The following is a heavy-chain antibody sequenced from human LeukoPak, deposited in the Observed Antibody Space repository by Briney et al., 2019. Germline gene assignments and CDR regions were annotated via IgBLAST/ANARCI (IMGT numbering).Heavy chain of an antibody. Sequence: GSLRLSCAVSGFNFNTYSMNWVRQAPGKGPEWVSSISSTSNYIYYAESVKGRFAVSRDNAKNSLYLQMNSLRADDTAVYYCARAGDILLVSYFHSHGMDVWGQGTTVIVSS. CDR3: ARAGDILLVSYFHSHGMDV. D-gene: IGHD3-9*01. J-gene: IGHJ6*02. CDR2: ISSTSNYI. V-gene: IGHV3-21*01. CDR1: GFNFNTYS.